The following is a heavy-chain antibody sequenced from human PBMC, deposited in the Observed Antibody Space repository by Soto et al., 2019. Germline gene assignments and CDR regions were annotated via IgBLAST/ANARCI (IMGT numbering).Heavy chain of an antibody. CDR2: ISGTGRST. V-gene: IGHV3-23*01. CDR3: AKVKTWTYLDY. D-gene: IGHD5-12*01. CDR1: GFTFSSYD. Sequence: EVQLLESGGGLVQPGGSLRLSCAASGFTFSSYDMSWVRQAPGKGLEWVSAISGTGRSTYYADSVKGRFTISRDNSKNTLYLQMNSLRDDDTAVYYCAKVKTWTYLDYWGQGTLVTVSS. J-gene: IGHJ4*02.